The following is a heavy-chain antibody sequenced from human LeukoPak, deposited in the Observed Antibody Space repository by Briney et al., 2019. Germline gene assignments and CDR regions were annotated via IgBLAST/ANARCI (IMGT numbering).Heavy chain of an antibody. D-gene: IGHD3-10*01. CDR2: INPNSGGT. CDR1: GYTFTGYY. CDR3: ARRSDYYGSGSPFDY. V-gene: IGHV1-2*02. J-gene: IGHJ4*02. Sequence: ASVKVSCKASGYTFTGYYMHWVRQAPGQGLEWMGWINPNSGGTNYAQKFQGRVTMTRDTSISTAYMELSRLRSDDTAVYYCARRSDYYGSGSPFDYWGQGTLVTVPS.